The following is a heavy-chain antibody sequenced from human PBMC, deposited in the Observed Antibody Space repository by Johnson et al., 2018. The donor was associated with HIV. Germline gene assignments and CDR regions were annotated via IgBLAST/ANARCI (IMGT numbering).Heavy chain of an antibody. J-gene: IGHJ3*02. D-gene: IGHD6-13*01. CDR2: ISYDGSDK. V-gene: IGHV3-30*14. Sequence: QVQLVESGGGVVQPGRSLRLSCAASGFTFSSYGMHWVRQAPAKGLEWVAVISYDGSDKYYADSVKGRLTISRDNSKNTLYLQMNSLRAEDTAVYYCARELGYSSRAFGAFDIWGQGTMVTVSS. CDR3: ARELGYSSRAFGAFDI. CDR1: GFTFSSYG.